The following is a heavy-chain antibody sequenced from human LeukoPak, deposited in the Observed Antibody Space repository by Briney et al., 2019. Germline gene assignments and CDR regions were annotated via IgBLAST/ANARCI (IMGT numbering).Heavy chain of an antibody. Sequence: ASVTVSCKASGYTFTSYYMHWVRQAPGQGLEWMGIINPSGGSTTYAQKFQGRVTMTRDMSTSTAYMDLSSLRSEDTAVYYCARDTVFRAAVGRALGYWGQGTLVTVSS. V-gene: IGHV1-46*01. D-gene: IGHD6-13*01. CDR1: GYTFTSYY. J-gene: IGHJ4*02. CDR2: INPSGGST. CDR3: ARDTVFRAAVGRALGY.